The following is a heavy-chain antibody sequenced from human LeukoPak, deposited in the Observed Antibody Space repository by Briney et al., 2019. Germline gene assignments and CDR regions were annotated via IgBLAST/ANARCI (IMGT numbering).Heavy chain of an antibody. D-gene: IGHD5-18*01. J-gene: IGHJ6*03. CDR2: IYYSGST. V-gene: IGHV4-59*01. CDR1: GGSISSYY. CDR3: ARVGGDTAMVYYYYYYMDV. Sequence: SGTLSLTCTVSGGSISSYYWSWIRQPPGKGLEWIGYIYYSGSTNYNPSLKSRVTISVDTSKNQFSLKLSSVTAADTAVYYCARVGGDTAMVYYYYYYMDVWGKGTTVTVSS.